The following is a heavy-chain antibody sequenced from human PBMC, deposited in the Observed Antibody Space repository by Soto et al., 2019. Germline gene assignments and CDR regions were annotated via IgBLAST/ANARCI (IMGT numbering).Heavy chain of an antibody. D-gene: IGHD3-22*01. CDR1: GGTFSRYS. V-gene: IGHV1-69*05. CDR3: ARPYEGGYSSNHHYYYALDV. Sequence: GASVKVSCKISGGTFSRYSISWVRQAPGQGLEWMGGIVPIFGTRNYAQKFQGRVTITTDESATTAHMELSNPRSEDTAVYYCARPYEGGYSSNHHYYYALDVWGQGTEVTVSS. J-gene: IGHJ6*02. CDR2: IVPIFGTR.